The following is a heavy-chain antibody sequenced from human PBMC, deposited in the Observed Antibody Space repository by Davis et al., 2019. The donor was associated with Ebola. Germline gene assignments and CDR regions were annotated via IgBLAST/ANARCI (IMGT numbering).Heavy chain of an antibody. CDR2: ISSTGNTR. V-gene: IGHV3-48*03. J-gene: IGHJ3*01. Sequence: GESLKISCAASGFTFSSYEMNWVRQAPGKGLEWVSYISSTGNTRYYADSVKGRVTMSRDNAKNSLYLQMSNLRAEDTAVYYCARGPSVKVPSDSGRESFDVWGQGTMVTVSP. CDR1: GFTFSSYE. CDR3: ARGPSVKVPSDSGRESFDV. D-gene: IGHD3-10*01.